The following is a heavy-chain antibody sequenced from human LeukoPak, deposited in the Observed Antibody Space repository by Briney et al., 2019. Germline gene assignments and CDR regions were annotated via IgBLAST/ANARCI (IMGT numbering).Heavy chain of an antibody. CDR2: ISSSSSYI. Sequence: GGSLRLSCAASGFTFSSYSMNWVRQAPGKGLEWVSSISSSSSYIYYADSVKGRFTISRDNAKNSLYLQMSSLRAEDTAVYYCARGQSRGSSGWHVDYWGQGTLVTVSS. CDR1: GFTFSSYS. J-gene: IGHJ4*02. V-gene: IGHV3-21*01. D-gene: IGHD6-19*01. CDR3: ARGQSRGSSGWHVDY.